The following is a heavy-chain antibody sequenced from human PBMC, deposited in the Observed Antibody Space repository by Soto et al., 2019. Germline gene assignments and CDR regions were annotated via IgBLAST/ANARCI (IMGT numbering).Heavy chain of an antibody. Sequence: QVQLVQSGAEVKKPGSSVKVSCETSGATLSSYPINWVRQAPGQGLEWMGGIIPLYGSANYRQKFSGRLTITADRSTSTAYMELSSLTSDDTAVYYCAREPVPVTEGGGGAFDIWGQGTMVIVSS. V-gene: IGHV1-69*06. CDR3: AREPVPVTEGGGGAFDI. CDR2: IIPLYGSA. J-gene: IGHJ3*02. D-gene: IGHD2-21*01. CDR1: GATLSSYP.